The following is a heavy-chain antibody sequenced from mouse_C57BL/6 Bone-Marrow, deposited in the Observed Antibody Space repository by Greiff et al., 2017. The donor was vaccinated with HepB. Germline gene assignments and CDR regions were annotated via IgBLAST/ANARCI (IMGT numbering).Heavy chain of an antibody. J-gene: IGHJ1*03. CDR2: IYPGDGDT. Sequence: VQLVESGPELVKPWASVKISCKASGYAFSSSWMNWVKQRPGKGLEWIGRIYPGDGDTNYNGKFKGKATLTADKSSSTAYMQLSSLTSEDSAVYFCAPNYYGSSYWYFDVWGTGTTVTVSS. CDR1: GYAFSSSW. CDR3: APNYYGSSYWYFDV. D-gene: IGHD1-1*01. V-gene: IGHV1-82*01.